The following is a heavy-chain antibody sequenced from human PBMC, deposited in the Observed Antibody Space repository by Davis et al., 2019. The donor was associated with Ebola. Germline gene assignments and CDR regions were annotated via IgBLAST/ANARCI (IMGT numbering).Heavy chain of an antibody. CDR1: GASIRSYNFY. CDR3: ARLRWLQTTFDY. CDR2: IYYSGSA. V-gene: IGHV4-39*01. D-gene: IGHD5-24*01. J-gene: IGHJ4*02. Sequence: PSETLSLTCTVSGASIRSYNFYWGWIRQPPGKGLEWIGSIYYSGSAYYNPSLKSRVTISVDTSKNQFSLKVTSVTAADTAIYYCARLRWLQTTFDYWGQGTQVTVSS.